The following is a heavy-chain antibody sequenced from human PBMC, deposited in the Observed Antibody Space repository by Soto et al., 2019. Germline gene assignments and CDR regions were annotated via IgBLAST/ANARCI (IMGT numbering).Heavy chain of an antibody. CDR1: GFTFTNYE. CDR2: ISSSGKTI. J-gene: IGHJ4*02. D-gene: IGHD5-12*01. V-gene: IGHV3-48*03. CDR3: ARDPEKYSGSDLGIDY. Sequence: EVQLVESGGGLVRPGESLRLSCAASGFTFTNYEMNWVRQAPGKGLEWISYISSSGKTISYADSVKGRFTISRDNAKNSLYLQMNSLRAEDTAVYYCARDPEKYSGSDLGIDYWCQGTLFTVSS.